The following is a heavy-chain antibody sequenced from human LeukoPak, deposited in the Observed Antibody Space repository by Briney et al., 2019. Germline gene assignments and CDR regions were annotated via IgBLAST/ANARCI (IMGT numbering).Heavy chain of an antibody. CDR2: ISSSGSTI. Sequence: GGSLRLSCAASGFTFSSYEMNWVRQAPGKGLEWVSYISSSGSTIYYADSVKGRFTISRDNAKNSLYLQMNSLRAEDTAVYYCARERQGSSWYDGKESFDYWGQGTLVTVSS. CDR1: GFTFSSYE. CDR3: ARERQGSSWYDGKESFDY. D-gene: IGHD6-13*01. V-gene: IGHV3-48*03. J-gene: IGHJ4*02.